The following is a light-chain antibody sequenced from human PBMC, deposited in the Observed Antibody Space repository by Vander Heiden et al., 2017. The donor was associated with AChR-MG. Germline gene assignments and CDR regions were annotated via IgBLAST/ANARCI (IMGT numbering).Light chain of an antibody. CDR3: QHRSNWPLT. CDR2: DAS. CDR1: QSVSSY. V-gene: IGKV3-11*01. J-gene: IGKJ4*01. Sequence: EIVLTQSPATLSLCPGERATPACRASQSVSSYLAWYQQKPGQAPRLLIYDASNRATGIPARFSGSGSGTDFTLTISSLEPEDFAVYYCQHRSNWPLTFGGGTKVEIK.